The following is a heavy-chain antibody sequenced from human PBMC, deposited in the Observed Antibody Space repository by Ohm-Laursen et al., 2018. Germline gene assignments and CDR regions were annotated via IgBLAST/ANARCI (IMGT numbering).Heavy chain of an antibody. Sequence: GTLSLTCTVSGGSISSYYWSWIRQPPGKGLEWIGYIYYSGSTNYNPSLKSRVTMSVDTSKNQFSPKLTSVTAADTAVYYCARHSGYSYGFGYYFDYWGQGALVTVSS. CDR2: IYYSGST. V-gene: IGHV4-59*08. J-gene: IGHJ4*02. D-gene: IGHD5-18*01. CDR1: GGSISSYY. CDR3: ARHSGYSYGFGYYFDY.